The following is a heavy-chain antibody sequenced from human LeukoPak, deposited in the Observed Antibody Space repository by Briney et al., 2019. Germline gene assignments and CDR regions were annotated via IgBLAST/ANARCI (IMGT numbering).Heavy chain of an antibody. Sequence: SSEILSLTCAVYGGSFSGYYWSWIRQPPGKGLEWIGEINHSGSTNYNPSLKSRVTISVDTSKNQFSLKLSSVTAADTAVYYCARLERRNDYWGQGTLVTVSS. CDR3: ARLERRNDY. CDR1: GGSFSGYY. D-gene: IGHD1-1*01. V-gene: IGHV4-34*01. J-gene: IGHJ4*02. CDR2: INHSGST.